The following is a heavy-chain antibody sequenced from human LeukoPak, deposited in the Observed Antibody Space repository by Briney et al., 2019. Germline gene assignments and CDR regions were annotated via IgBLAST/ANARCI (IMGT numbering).Heavy chain of an antibody. J-gene: IGHJ5*02. CDR1: GGPINNFY. D-gene: IGHD1-26*01. CDR2: IWYSGRT. Sequence: SETLSLTCTVSGGPINNFYWSWIRQPPGKGLEWIGYIWYSGRTNYNPSLKSRVTISVDTSKNQFSLKLRSVTAADTAVYYCARDLEGATGRFDPWGQGTLVTVSS. CDR3: ARDLEGATGRFDP. V-gene: IGHV4-59*12.